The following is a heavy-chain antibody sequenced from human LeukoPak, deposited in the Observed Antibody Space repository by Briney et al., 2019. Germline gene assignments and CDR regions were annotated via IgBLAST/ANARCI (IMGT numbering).Heavy chain of an antibody. CDR1: GGSISSYY. CDR2: IYYSGST. D-gene: IGHD3-9*01. V-gene: IGHV4-59*08. Sequence: SETLSLTCTVSGGSISSYYWSWIRQPPGKGLEWIGYIYYSGSTYYNPSLKSRVTISVDTSKNQFSLKLSSVTAADTAVYYCARGSVLRYFDWFEGNWFDPWGQGTLVTVSS. CDR3: ARGSVLRYFDWFEGNWFDP. J-gene: IGHJ5*02.